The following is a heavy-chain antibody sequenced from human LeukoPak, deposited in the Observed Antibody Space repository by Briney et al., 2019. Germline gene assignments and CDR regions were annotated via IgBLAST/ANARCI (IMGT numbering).Heavy chain of an antibody. CDR3: ARDRGNWNYPLDY. D-gene: IGHD1-7*01. CDR1: GGSISSYY. J-gene: IGHJ4*02. Sequence: KPSENPSLTCTVSGGSISSYYWGWIRQPAGEGLEWIGRIYTSGSTNYNPSLKSRVTMSVDTSKNQFSLKLSSVTAADTAVYYCARDRGNWNYPLDYWGQGTLVTVSS. CDR2: IYTSGST. V-gene: IGHV4-4*07.